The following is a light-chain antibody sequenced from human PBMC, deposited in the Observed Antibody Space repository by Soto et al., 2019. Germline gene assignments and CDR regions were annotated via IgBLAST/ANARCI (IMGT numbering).Light chain of an antibody. Sequence: QSALTQPASVSGSPGQSITISCTGTSSDVGSYNLVSWYQQHPGKAPKLMIYEVSKRPSGGSNRFSGSKSGNTASLTISGLQAEDEADYYCCSYAGSSTVVFGGGTKVTVL. CDR3: CSYAGSSTVV. V-gene: IGLV2-23*02. CDR1: SSDVGSYNL. J-gene: IGLJ2*01. CDR2: EVS.